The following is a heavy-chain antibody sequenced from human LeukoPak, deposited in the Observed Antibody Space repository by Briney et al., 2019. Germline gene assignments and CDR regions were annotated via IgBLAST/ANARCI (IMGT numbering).Heavy chain of an antibody. CDR2: ISSSSSYI. D-gene: IGHD6-19*01. CDR3: ARDSQWLNFDY. J-gene: IGHJ4*02. CDR1: GFTFSSYS. V-gene: IGHV3-21*01. Sequence: GGSLRLSCAASGFTFSSYSMNWVRQAPGKGPEWVSSISSSSSYIYYADSVKGRFTISRDNAKNSLYLQMNSLRAEDTAVYYCARDSQWLNFDYWGQGTLVTVSS.